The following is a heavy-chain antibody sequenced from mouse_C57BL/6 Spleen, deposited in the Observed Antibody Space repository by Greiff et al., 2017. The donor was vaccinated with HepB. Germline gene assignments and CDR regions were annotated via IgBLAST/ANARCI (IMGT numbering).Heavy chain of an antibody. Sequence: DVQLQESGPGLVKPSQSLSLTCSVTGYSITSGYYWNWIRQFPGNKLEWMGYISYDGSNNYNPSLKNRISITRDTSKNQFFLKLNSVTTEDTATYYCARREDYGSSPAWFAYWGQGTLVTVSA. CDR1: GYSITSGYY. CDR2: ISYDGSN. J-gene: IGHJ3*01. V-gene: IGHV3-6*01. D-gene: IGHD1-1*01. CDR3: ARREDYGSSPAWFAY.